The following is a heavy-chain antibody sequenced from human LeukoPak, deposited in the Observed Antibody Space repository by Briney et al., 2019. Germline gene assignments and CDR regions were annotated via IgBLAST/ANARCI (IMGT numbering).Heavy chain of an antibody. CDR3: AKGGDTAMVIRPYYFDY. Sequence: GGSLRLSCAASGFTFSSYAMSWVRQAPGKGLEWVSAISGSGASTYYADSVKGRFTISRDNSKNTLYLQMNSLRAEDTAVYYWAKGGDTAMVIRPYYFDYWGQGTLVTVSS. CDR1: GFTFSSYA. D-gene: IGHD5-18*01. CDR2: ISGSGAST. V-gene: IGHV3-23*01. J-gene: IGHJ4*02.